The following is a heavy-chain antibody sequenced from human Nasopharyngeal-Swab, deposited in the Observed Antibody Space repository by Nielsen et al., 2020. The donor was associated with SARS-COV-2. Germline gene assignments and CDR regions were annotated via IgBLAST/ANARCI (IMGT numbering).Heavy chain of an antibody. Sequence: VRQMPGKGLEWVGRIGDKAHNYATTYAASVKGRFTISRDDSKNTAFLQMDSLKNEDTARDYCTTDYYFDYWGQGTLVTVSS. V-gene: IGHV3-73*01. CDR3: TTDYYFDY. J-gene: IGHJ4*02. CDR2: IGDKAHNYAT.